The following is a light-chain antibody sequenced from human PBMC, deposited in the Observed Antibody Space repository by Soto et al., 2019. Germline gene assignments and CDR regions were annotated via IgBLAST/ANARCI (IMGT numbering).Light chain of an antibody. J-gene: IGKJ2*01. Sequence: EIVLTQSPATLSLSPGERATLSCGASQSVRSSYLAWYQQRPGLAPRLLIYDASYRATGIPDRFSGSGSGTDFTLTISRLEPEDFAVYYCQQYGSSPQTFGQGTKLEI. CDR1: QSVRSSY. CDR2: DAS. CDR3: QQYGSSPQT. V-gene: IGKV3D-20*01.